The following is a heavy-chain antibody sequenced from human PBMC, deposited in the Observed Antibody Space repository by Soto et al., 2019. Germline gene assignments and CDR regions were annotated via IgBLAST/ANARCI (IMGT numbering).Heavy chain of an antibody. J-gene: IGHJ4*02. Sequence: QITLKESGPTLVKPTQTLTLTCTFSGFSLNTRGVGVAWIRQPSGKALKWLALIYWDDDKRYSPSLRSRLTITSDTSRTQVVLRMTTMDPVDTATYFCAHMRDDYGVEFDYWGQGTLVTVSS. V-gene: IGHV2-5*02. CDR2: IYWDDDK. CDR1: GFSLNTRGVG. CDR3: AHMRDDYGVEFDY. D-gene: IGHD4-17*01.